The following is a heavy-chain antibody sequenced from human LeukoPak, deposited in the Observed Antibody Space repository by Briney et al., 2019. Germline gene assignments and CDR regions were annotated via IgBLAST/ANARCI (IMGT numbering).Heavy chain of an antibody. D-gene: IGHD2-15*01. Sequence: ACEFALEGKAVDWGGHLTGKGLNWVLLIGGDGGSTYYADSVKGRFTISRDNSKNSLYLQMNSLRTEDTALYYWAKSHGYCSGGSCGEIDYWGQGTLVTVSS. J-gene: IGHJ4*02. CDR2: IGGDGGST. CDR1: EFALEGKA. V-gene: IGHV3-43*02. CDR3: AKSHGYCSGGSCGEIDY.